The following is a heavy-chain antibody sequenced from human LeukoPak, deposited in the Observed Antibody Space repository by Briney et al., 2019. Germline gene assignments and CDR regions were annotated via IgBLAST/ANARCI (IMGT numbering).Heavy chain of an antibody. Sequence: SETLSLTCTVSGGSISSGGYYWGWIRQPPGKGLEWIGSIYYSGSTYYNPSLKSRVTISVDTSKNQFSLKLSSVTAADTAVYYCARQDNYDFWSGYLDYWGQGTLVTVSS. CDR3: ARQDNYDFWSGYLDY. J-gene: IGHJ4*02. CDR2: IYYSGST. D-gene: IGHD3-3*01. V-gene: IGHV4-39*01. CDR1: GGSISSGGYY.